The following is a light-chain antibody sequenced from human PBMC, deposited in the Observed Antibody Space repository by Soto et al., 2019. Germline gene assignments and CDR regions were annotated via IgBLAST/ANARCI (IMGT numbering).Light chain of an antibody. V-gene: IGKV3-20*01. J-gene: IGKJ5*01. CDR1: QSVSSR. CDR3: QHYAHNSPIT. Sequence: EIVLTQTPATLSLSPGERATLSCRASQSVSSRLAWYQQRPGQAPRLLISGASSRATGIPDRFSGSGSGTDFTLTISRLEPEDFALYYCQHYAHNSPITFGQGTRLEI. CDR2: GAS.